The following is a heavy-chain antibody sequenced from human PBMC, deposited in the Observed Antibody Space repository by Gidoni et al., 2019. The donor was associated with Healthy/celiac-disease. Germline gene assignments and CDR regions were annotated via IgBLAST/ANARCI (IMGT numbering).Heavy chain of an antibody. D-gene: IGHD2-15*01. J-gene: IGHJ4*02. CDR3: ARDKGLEMAPVH. V-gene: IGHV3-30-3*01. CDR2: ISYDGSNK. CDR1: GFPFSSYA. Sequence: QVQLVESGGGVVQPGRSLRLSCAASGFPFSSYAMHGVRQAPGKGLEWVAVISYDGSNKYYADSVKGRFTISRDNSKNTLYLQMNSLRAEDTAVYYCARDKGLEMAPVHWGQGTLVTVSS.